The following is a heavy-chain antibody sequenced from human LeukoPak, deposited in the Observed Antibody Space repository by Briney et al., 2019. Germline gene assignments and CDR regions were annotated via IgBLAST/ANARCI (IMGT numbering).Heavy chain of an antibody. CDR2: IWYDGSNK. D-gene: IGHD5-12*01. CDR1: GFTFSSYG. J-gene: IGHJ4*02. CDR3: AKDRGRGYEPRFDY. V-gene: IGHV3-33*06. Sequence: GRSLRLSCAASGFTFSSYGMHWVRQAPGKGLEWVAVIWYDGSNKYYADSVKGRFTISRDNSKNTLYLQMNSLRAEDTAVYYCAKDRGRGYEPRFDYWGQGTLVTVSS.